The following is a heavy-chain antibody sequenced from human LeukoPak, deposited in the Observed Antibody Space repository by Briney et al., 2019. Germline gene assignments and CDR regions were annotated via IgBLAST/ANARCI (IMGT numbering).Heavy chain of an antibody. CDR1: GGSISSGGYS. CDR3: ARGAYDSSGYPGWFDY. D-gene: IGHD3-22*01. CDR2: IYYSGST. V-gene: IGHV4-30-4*07. Sequence: SETLSLTCAVSGGSISSGGYSWSWIRQPPGKGLEWIGYIYYSGSTYYNPSLKSRVTISVDTSKNQFSLKLSSVTAADTAVYYCARGAYDSSGYPGWFDYWGQGTLVTVSS. J-gene: IGHJ4*02.